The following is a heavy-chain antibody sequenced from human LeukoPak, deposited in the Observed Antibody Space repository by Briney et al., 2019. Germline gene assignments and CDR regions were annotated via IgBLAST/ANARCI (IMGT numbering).Heavy chain of an antibody. J-gene: IGHJ4*02. D-gene: IGHD3-22*01. CDR1: GFTFSSYA. V-gene: IGHV3-23*01. Sequence: PGGSLRLSCAASGFTFSSYAMSWVRQAPGKGLEWVSAISGSGGSTYYADSVKGRFTISRDNSKNTLYLQMDSLRAEDTAVYYCAKDFNYYDSSGYLSPSFFDYWGQGTLVTVSS. CDR2: ISGSGGST. CDR3: AKDFNYYDSSGYLSPSFFDY.